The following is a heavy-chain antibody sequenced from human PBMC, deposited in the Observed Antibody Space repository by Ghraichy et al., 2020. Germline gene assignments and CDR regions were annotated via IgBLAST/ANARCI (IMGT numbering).Heavy chain of an antibody. Sequence: SETLSLTCAVYGGSFSGYYWSWIRQPPGKGLEWIGEINHSGSTNYNPSLKSRVTISVDTSKNQFSLKLSSVTAADTAVYYCARGRVKFSLPIVVAAYYFDYWGQGTLVTVSS. CDR2: INHSGST. J-gene: IGHJ4*02. CDR3: ARGRVKFSLPIVVAAYYFDY. V-gene: IGHV4-34*01. D-gene: IGHD3-22*01. CDR1: GGSFSGYY.